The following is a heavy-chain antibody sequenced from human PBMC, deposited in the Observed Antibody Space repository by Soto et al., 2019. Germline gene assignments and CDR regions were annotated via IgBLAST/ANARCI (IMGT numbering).Heavy chain of an antibody. CDR2: INPNSGGT. CDR3: ARGGNIVVVPAAIDYYYGMDV. D-gene: IGHD2-2*01. CDR1: GYTFTGYY. V-gene: IGHV1-2*04. J-gene: IGHJ6*02. Sequence: QVQLVQSGAEVKKPGASVKVSCKASGYTFTGYYMHWVRQAPGQGLEWMGWINPNSGGTNYAQKLQGWVTMTRDTSISTAYMELSRLRSDDTAVYYCARGGNIVVVPAAIDYYYGMDVWGQGTTVTVSS.